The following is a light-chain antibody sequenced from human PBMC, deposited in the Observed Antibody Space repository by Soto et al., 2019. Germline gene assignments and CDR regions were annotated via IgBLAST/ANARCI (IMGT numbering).Light chain of an antibody. CDR2: EVT. Sequence: QSALTQPPSASGSPGQSVAISCTGSSSDVGGYNDVSWYQQHPDKAPKLMIYEVTKRPSGVPDRFSGSKSGNTASLTVSGLQADDEADYYCSSSAGSNNLGVLFGGGTKLTVL. CDR3: SSSAGSNNLGVL. V-gene: IGLV2-8*01. CDR1: SSDVGGYND. J-gene: IGLJ2*01.